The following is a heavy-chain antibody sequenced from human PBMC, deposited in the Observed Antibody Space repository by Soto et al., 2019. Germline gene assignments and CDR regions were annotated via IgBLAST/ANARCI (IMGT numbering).Heavy chain of an antibody. Sequence: SETLSLTSTVPGCSISNSSYYWGWIRQPPGKGLEWIGSIFYSGTTYYNPSLKSRVTISVDTSKNQFSLKLSSVTAADTAVYYCACIFSGGYGYGFYYYGMDVWGQGTTVT. V-gene: IGHV4-39*01. CDR1: GCSISNSSYY. CDR2: IFYSGTT. D-gene: IGHD5-18*01. CDR3: ACIFSGGYGYGFYYYGMDV. J-gene: IGHJ6*02.